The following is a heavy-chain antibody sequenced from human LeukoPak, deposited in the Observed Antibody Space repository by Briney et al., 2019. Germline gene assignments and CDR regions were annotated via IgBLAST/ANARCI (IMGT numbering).Heavy chain of an antibody. CDR1: GYSFTSYW. Sequence: ESLKISCKGSGYSFTSYWIGWVRQMPGKGLEWMGIIYPGDSDTRYSPSFQGQVTISADKSISTAYPQWSSLKASDTAMYYCARRRYYDSSGYLTKYYFDYWGQGTLVTVSS. CDR2: IYPGDSDT. V-gene: IGHV5-51*01. CDR3: ARRRYYDSSGYLTKYYFDY. J-gene: IGHJ4*02. D-gene: IGHD3-22*01.